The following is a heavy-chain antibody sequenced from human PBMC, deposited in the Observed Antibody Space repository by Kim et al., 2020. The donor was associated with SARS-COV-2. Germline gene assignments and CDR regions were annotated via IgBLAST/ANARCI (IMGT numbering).Heavy chain of an antibody. CDR2: SN. V-gene: IGHV6-1*01. Sequence: SNDYAVSVKSRITINPDTSKSQFFLQLNSVTPEDTAVYYCARGNSGHIDLWGRGTQVTVSS. D-gene: IGHD1-26*01. J-gene: IGHJ2*01. CDR3: ARGNSGHIDL.